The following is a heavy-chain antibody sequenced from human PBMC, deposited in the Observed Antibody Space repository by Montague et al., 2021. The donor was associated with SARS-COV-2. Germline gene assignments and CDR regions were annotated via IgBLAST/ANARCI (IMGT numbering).Heavy chain of an antibody. CDR2: VRYSGXP. D-gene: IGHD1-1*01. CDR1: GDSISSSSYN. V-gene: IGHV4-39*01. CDR3: TRHVHMTWPEPSPGFDY. J-gene: IGHJ4*02. Sequence: SETLSLTCTVSGDSISSSSYNWGWIRQPPGKGLEWIGSVRYSGXPXYXXXXKXRVTIYVDTSKNQLSLKLSSVTAADTAVYYCTRHVHMTWPEPSPGFDYWGQGTLVTVSS.